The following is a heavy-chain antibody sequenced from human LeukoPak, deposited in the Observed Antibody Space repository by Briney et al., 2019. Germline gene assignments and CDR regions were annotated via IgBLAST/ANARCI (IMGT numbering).Heavy chain of an antibody. CDR2: IYYTGTT. J-gene: IGHJ3*02. CDR1: GGSISSYY. CDR3: ARHQWVPALDI. D-gene: IGHD1-26*01. Sequence: PSETLSLTCTVSGGSISSYYWSWIRQPPGKGLEWIGYIYYTGTTNYNPSLKSRVTISIDTSKNQFSLKLSSVTAADTAVYYCARHQWVPALDIWGQGTMVTVSS. V-gene: IGHV4-59*08.